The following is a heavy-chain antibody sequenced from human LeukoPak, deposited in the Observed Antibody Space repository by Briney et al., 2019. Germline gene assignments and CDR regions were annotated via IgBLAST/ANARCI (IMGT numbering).Heavy chain of an antibody. CDR3: AREVQEYYFDY. D-gene: IGHD1-1*01. Sequence: GRSLRLPCAASGFTFSSYAMHWVRQAPGKGLEWVAVISYDGSNKYYADSVKGRFTISRDNSKNTLYLQMNSLRAEDTAVYYCAREVQEYYFDYWGQGTLVTVSS. CDR2: ISYDGSNK. V-gene: IGHV3-30*04. J-gene: IGHJ4*02. CDR1: GFTFSSYA.